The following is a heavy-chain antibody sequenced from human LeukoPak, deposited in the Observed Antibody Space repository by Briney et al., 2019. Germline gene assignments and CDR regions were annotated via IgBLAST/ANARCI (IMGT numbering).Heavy chain of an antibody. CDR2: ISYDGSNK. J-gene: IGHJ4*02. CDR1: GFTFSSYA. Sequence: GRSLRLSCAASGFTFSSYAMHWVRQAPGKGLEWVAVISYDGSNKYYADSVKGRFTISRDNSKNTLYLQMNSLRAEDTAVYYCARVGIGYCSSTSCRYFDYWGQGTLVTVSS. D-gene: IGHD2-2*01. V-gene: IGHV3-30-3*01. CDR3: ARVGIGYCSSTSCRYFDY.